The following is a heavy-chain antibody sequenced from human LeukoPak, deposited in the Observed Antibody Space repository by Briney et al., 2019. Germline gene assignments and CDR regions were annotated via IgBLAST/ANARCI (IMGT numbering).Heavy chain of an antibody. J-gene: IGHJ4*02. D-gene: IGHD3-10*01. Sequence: SETLSLTCTVSGGSISSGGYYWSWIRQPPGKGLEWIGEINHSGSTNYNPSLKSRVTISVDTSKNQFSLKLSSVTAADTAVYYCARSGRMGVGSGRRRFDYWGQGTLVTVSS. CDR2: INHSGST. CDR3: ARSGRMGVGSGRRRFDY. V-gene: IGHV4-39*07. CDR1: GGSISSGGYY.